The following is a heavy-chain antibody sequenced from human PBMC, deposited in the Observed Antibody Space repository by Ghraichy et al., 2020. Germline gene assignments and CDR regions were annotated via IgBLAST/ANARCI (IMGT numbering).Heavy chain of an antibody. J-gene: IGHJ6*02. CDR3: TRARDYYYYYGMDV. V-gene: IGHV4-4*02. CDR1: GDSINSNNW. Sequence: SETLSLTCAVSGDSINSNNWWSWVRQPPGKGLEWIGEIYHTGSTNYKPSLKSRVTISIDKSKNQFSLKLTSVTAADTAVYYCTRARDYYYYYGMDVWGQGTTVSASS. CDR2: IYHTGST.